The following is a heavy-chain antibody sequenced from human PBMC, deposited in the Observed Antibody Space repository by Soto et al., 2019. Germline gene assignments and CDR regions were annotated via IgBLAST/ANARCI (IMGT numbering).Heavy chain of an antibody. Sequence: GGSLRLSCAASGFTFSSYAMSWARQAPGKGLEWVSSIANSGGSTYHADSVKGRFAISRDNSKSTLYLQMNSLRVEDAAVYFCAQGRISTTGLNYWGQGTLVTVSS. CDR1: GFTFSSYA. CDR2: IANSGGST. J-gene: IGHJ4*02. CDR3: AQGRISTTGLNY. V-gene: IGHV3-23*01. D-gene: IGHD6-13*01.